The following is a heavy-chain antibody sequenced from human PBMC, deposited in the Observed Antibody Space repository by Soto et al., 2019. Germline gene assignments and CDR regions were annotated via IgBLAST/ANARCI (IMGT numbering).Heavy chain of an antibody. CDR2: IYHSGST. D-gene: IGHD2-15*01. Sequence: QVQLQESGPGLVKPSGTLSLTCAVSSGSISSSNWWSWVRQPPGKGLEWIGEIYHSGSTNYNPSLKRRVTISVDKSENQFSLKLSSVTAADTAVYYCARYGYCSGGSCYFDLWVRGTLVTVSS. CDR1: SGSISSSNW. CDR3: ARYGYCSGGSCYFDL. J-gene: IGHJ2*01. V-gene: IGHV4-4*02.